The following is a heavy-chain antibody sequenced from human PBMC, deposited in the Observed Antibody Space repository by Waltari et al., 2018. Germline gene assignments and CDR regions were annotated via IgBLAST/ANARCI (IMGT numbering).Heavy chain of an antibody. Sequence: EVQLVESGGALVQPGGSLRLSCAVSGVTVRANYVTWVRQVPGKGLEWLSVIYAGGTTFYADSVKDRFIVSRDNPKNTVYLQMNTLRPDDTAIYYCARADSSGWYGFDYWGQGTLVTVSS. V-gene: IGHV3-66*01. J-gene: IGHJ4*02. D-gene: IGHD6-19*01. CDR2: IYAGGTT. CDR3: ARADSSGWYGFDY. CDR1: GVTVRANY.